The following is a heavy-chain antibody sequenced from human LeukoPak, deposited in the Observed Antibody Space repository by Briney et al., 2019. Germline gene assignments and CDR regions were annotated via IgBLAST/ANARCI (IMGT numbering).Heavy chain of an antibody. D-gene: IGHD4-17*01. CDR1: GGSFSGYY. J-gene: IGHJ4*02. CDR2: INHSGST. V-gene: IGHV4-34*01. CDR3: ARVSTVTTGGLDY. Sequence: SETLSLTCAVYGGSFSGYYWSWIRQPPGKGLEWIGEINHSGSTNYNPSLKSRVTISVDTSKNQFSLKLSSVTAADTAVYYCARVSTVTTGGLDYWGQGTLVTVSS.